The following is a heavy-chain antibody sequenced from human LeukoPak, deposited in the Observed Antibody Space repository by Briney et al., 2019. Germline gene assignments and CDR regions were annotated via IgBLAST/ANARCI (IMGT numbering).Heavy chain of an antibody. Sequence: GGSLRLSCAVSGFSVSGYWMTWVRQAPGKGLEWVANIKQDGSEKNYVDSVKGRFTISGDNAENSLFLQMNSLRVEDTAVYYCAREWQGGIAAAGTRIEGDYWGQGPWSPSP. CDR3: AREWQGGIAAAGTRIEGDY. CDR1: GFSVSGYW. D-gene: IGHD6-13*01. J-gene: IGHJ4*02. CDR2: IKQDGSEK. V-gene: IGHV3-7*01.